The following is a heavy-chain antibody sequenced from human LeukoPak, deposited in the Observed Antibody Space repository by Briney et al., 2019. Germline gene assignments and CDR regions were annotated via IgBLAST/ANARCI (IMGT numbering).Heavy chain of an antibody. V-gene: IGHV3-11*01. CDR2: ISSGSTI. J-gene: IGHJ4*02. Sequence: SGGSLRLSCAASGFTFSDYYMSWIRQAPGKGLEWVSYISSGSTIYYADSVKGRFTISRDNAKNSLYLQMNSLRAEDTAVYYCARGFVGGAAAGGDYWGQGTLVTVSS. D-gene: IGHD6-13*01. CDR3: ARGFVGGAAAGGDY. CDR1: GFTFSDYY.